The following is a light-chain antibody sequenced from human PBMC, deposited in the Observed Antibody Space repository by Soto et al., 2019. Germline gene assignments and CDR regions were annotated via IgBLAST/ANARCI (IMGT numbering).Light chain of an antibody. V-gene: IGLV8-61*01. CDR2: STN. J-gene: IGLJ2*01. CDR1: SGSVSATYY. Sequence: QAVVTQEPSFSVSPGGTVTLTCGLGSGSVSATYYPSWYQQTPGQAPRTLIYSTNTRSSGVPDRFSGSILGNKAALTITGAEADDESAYYCVLYMGSGIPVFGGGTKLTVL. CDR3: VLYMGSGIPV.